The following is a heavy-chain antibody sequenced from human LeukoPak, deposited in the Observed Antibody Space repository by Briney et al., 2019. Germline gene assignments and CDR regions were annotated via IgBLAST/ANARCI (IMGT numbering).Heavy chain of an antibody. CDR3: ARGGIKTFYSFDY. J-gene: IGHJ4*02. Sequence: GGSLRLSCAASGFTISTDHMSWVRQAPGKGLEWVSIIYSDGRTYYADSVRGLFTISTDNSKNTLYLQMNNLRPEDTAVYYCARGGIKTFYSFDYWGQGTLVTVSS. CDR2: IYSDGRT. D-gene: IGHD3-16*01. CDR1: GFTISTDH. V-gene: IGHV3-66*02.